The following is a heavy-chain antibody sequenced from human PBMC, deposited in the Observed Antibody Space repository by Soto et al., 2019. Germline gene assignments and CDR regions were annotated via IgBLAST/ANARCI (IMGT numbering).Heavy chain of an antibody. V-gene: IGHV1-18*01. CDR2: ISAYNGNT. Sequence: VASVKVSCKASGYTFTSYGISWVRQAPGQGLEWMGWISAYNGNTNYAQKLQGRVTMTTDTSTSTAYMELRSLRSDDTAVYYCARAYLGEGYYYYYYMDVWGKGTTVTVSS. CDR1: GYTFTSYG. D-gene: IGHD3-16*01. CDR3: ARAYLGEGYYYYYYMDV. J-gene: IGHJ6*03.